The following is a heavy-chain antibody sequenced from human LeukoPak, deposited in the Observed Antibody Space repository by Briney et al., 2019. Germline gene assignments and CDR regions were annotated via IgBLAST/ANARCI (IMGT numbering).Heavy chain of an antibody. D-gene: IGHD3-10*01. CDR2: INHSGST. CDR1: GGSSSNYY. Sequence: SETLSLTCVLYGGSSSNYYWSWIRQPPGKGLEWIGEINHSGSTNYNPSLKSRVTISVDTSKNQFSLKLTSVTAADTAVYFCARRGPPRTLLRGVKSGWFDPWGQGTLVTVSS. CDR3: ARRGPPRTLLRGVKSGWFDP. V-gene: IGHV4-34*01. J-gene: IGHJ5*02.